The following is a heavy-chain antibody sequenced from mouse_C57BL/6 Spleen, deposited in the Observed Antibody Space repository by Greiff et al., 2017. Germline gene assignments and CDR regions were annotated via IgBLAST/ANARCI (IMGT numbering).Heavy chain of an antibody. CDR2: IRNKANNHAT. J-gene: IGHJ1*03. D-gene: IGHD1-1*01. CDR1: GFTFSDAW. Sequence: VKLQESGGGLVQPGGSMKLSCAASGFTFSDAWMDWVRQSPEKGLEWVAEIRNKANNHATYYAESVKGRFTISRDDSKSSVYLQMNSLRAEDNGIYYSTRGNYPRYFDVWGTGTTVTVSS. V-gene: IGHV6-6*01. CDR3: TRGNYPRYFDV.